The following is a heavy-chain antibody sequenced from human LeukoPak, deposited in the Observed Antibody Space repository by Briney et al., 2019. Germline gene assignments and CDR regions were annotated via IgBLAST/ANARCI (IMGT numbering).Heavy chain of an antibody. Sequence: GGSLRLSCAASGFTFSSYSMNWVRQAPGKGLEWVSLLYSAGSTNYADSVKGRFTISRDDSKNTVYLQMNSLRAEDTAVYYCARWTNFHAFDIWGQGTLVTVSS. J-gene: IGHJ3*02. CDR1: GFTFSSYS. V-gene: IGHV3-53*01. CDR3: ARWTNFHAFDI. D-gene: IGHD1-1*01. CDR2: LYSAGST.